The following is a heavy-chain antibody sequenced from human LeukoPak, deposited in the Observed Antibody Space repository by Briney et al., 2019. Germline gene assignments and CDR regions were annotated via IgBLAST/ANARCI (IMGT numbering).Heavy chain of an antibody. D-gene: IGHD6-13*01. CDR1: GGTFSSYA. CDR3: ARELEAAAGRRYYYFDY. CDR2: IIPILGIA. Sequence: GASVKVSCKASGGTFSSYAISWVRQAPGQGLEWMGRIIPILGIANYAQKFQGRVTITADESTSTAYMELSSLRSEDTAVYYCARELEAAAGRRYYYFDYWGQGTLVTVSS. V-gene: IGHV1-69*04. J-gene: IGHJ4*02.